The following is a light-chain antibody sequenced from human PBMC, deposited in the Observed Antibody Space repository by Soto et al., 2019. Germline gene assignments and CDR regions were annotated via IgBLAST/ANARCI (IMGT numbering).Light chain of an antibody. V-gene: IGKV3D-7*01. J-gene: IGKJ4*01. CDR2: GAS. Sequence: PGERVTLSCRASQSVSGSYLTWYQQKPGQAPRLLIYGASTRATGIPARFSGSGSGTDFTLTISSLQPEDFAVYYCQQDYNLPLTFGGGTKVDIK. CDR1: QSVSGSY. CDR3: QQDYNLPLT.